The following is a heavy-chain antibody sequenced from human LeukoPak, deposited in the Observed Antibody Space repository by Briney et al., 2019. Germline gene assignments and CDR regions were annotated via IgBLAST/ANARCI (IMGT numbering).Heavy chain of an antibody. CDR2: INHSGST. Sequence: PSETLSLTCAVYGGSFSGYYWSWIRQPPGKGLEWTGEINHSGSTNYNPSLKSRVTISVDTSKNQFSLKLSSVTAADTAVYYCARHDSAGTTGYWGQGTLVSVSS. J-gene: IGHJ4*02. V-gene: IGHV4-34*01. D-gene: IGHD1-1*01. CDR1: GGSFSGYY. CDR3: ARHDSAGTTGY.